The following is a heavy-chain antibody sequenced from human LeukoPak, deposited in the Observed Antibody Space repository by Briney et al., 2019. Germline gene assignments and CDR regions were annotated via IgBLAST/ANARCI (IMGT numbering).Heavy chain of an antibody. J-gene: IGHJ3*02. CDR1: GGSISSYY. Sequence: SETLSLTCTISGGSISSYYWSWIRQPPGKGLEWIGYIYYSGSTNYNPSLKSQVTISVDTSKNQFSLKLSSVTAADTAVYYCARGYTRDAFDIWGQGTMVTVSS. V-gene: IGHV4-59*01. CDR2: IYYSGST. CDR3: ARGYTRDAFDI. D-gene: IGHD5-18*01.